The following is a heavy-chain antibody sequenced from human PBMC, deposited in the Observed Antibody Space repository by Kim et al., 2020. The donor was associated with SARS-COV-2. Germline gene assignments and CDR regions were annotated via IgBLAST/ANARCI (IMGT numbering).Heavy chain of an antibody. Sequence: SETLSLTCAVYGGSFSGYYWSWIRQPPGKGLEWIGEINHSGSTNYNPSLKSRVTISVDTSKNQFSLKLSSVTAADTAVYYCARDIHYYDSSGYPFDYWGQGTLVTVSS. CDR1: GGSFSGYY. V-gene: IGHV4-34*01. CDR2: INHSGST. D-gene: IGHD3-22*01. CDR3: ARDIHYYDSSGYPFDY. J-gene: IGHJ4*02.